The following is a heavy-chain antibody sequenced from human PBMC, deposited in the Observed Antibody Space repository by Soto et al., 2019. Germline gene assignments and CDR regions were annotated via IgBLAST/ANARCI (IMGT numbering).Heavy chain of an antibody. CDR3: ARVLVFYGGFDP. CDR1: GFTFTDYY. Sequence: GWSLRLSSAVSGFTFTDYYMSWIRQAPGKGLEWVSYISSSGSTIYYADSVKGRFTISRDNAKNSLYLQMNSLRAEDTAVYYCARVLVFYGGFDPWGQGTLVTVSS. CDR2: ISSSGSTI. V-gene: IGHV3-11*01. D-gene: IGHD2-21*02. J-gene: IGHJ5*02.